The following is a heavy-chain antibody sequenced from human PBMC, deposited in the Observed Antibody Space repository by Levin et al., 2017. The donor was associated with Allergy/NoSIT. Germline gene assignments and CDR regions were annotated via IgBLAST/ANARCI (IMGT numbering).Heavy chain of an antibody. Sequence: SQTLSLTCAVYGGSFSGSYWSWIRQPPGKGLEWIGEINHSGSTNYNPSLKSRVTISVDTSKNQFSLKLSSVTAADTAVYYCARGSPGAYYGSGRRLFDYWGQGTLVTVSS. CDR1: GGSFSGSY. V-gene: IGHV4-34*01. J-gene: IGHJ4*02. CDR3: ARGSPGAYYGSGRRLFDY. D-gene: IGHD3-10*01. CDR2: INHSGST.